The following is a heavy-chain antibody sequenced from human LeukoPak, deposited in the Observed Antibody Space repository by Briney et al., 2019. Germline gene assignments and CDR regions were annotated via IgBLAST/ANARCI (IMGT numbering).Heavy chain of an antibody. J-gene: IGHJ6*03. Sequence: SVKVSCKASGGTFSSYAISWVRQAPGQGLEWMGRIIPIFGTANYAQKFQGRVTITTDESTSTAYMELRSLRSDDTAVYYCAHAVGYCSSTSCYYYYYYMDVWGKGTTVTVSS. CDR2: IIPIFGTA. CDR1: GGTFSSYA. V-gene: IGHV1-69*05. CDR3: AHAVGYCSSTSCYYYYYYMDV. D-gene: IGHD2-2*01.